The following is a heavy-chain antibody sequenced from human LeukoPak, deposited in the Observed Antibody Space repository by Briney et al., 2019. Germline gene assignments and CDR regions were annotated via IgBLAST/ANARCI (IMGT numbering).Heavy chain of an antibody. V-gene: IGHV3-53*01. J-gene: IGHJ4*02. CDR2: IYSGGST. D-gene: IGHD5-18*01. Sequence: GGSLRLSCAASGFTVSSNYMSWVRQAPGKGLEWVSVIYSGGSTYYADSVEGRFTISRDNSKNTLYLQMHPLSAEDTAVYYCARGRSYTAMVTGDYWGQGPLVTVSS. CDR1: GFTVSSNY. CDR3: ARGRSYTAMVTGDY.